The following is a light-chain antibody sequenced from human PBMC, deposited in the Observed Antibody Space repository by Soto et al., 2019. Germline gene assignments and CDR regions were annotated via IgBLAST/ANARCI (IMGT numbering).Light chain of an antibody. CDR2: GAS. CDR1: ESISTW. V-gene: IGKV1-5*01. J-gene: IGKJ2*01. Sequence: DIQMTQSPSTLSASVGDRVTITCRASESISTWLAWYQQKPGKSPKLLIYGASNLERGVTSRFSGSGSGTAFTLTISRLQPDDFAAYYCQQYNGFSYTFGPGTKLDIK. CDR3: QQYNGFSYT.